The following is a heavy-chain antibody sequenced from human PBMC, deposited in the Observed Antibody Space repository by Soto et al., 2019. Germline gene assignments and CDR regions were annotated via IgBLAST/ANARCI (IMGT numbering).Heavy chain of an antibody. CDR3: AWSSSFTPFDY. J-gene: IGHJ4*02. Sequence: PSETLSFTCAVSGYSISSGYYWGWIRQPPGKGLEWIGSIYHSGSTYYNPSLRSRVTISVDTSKNQFSLKLSSVTAADTAVYYCAWSSSFTPFDYWGQGTLVTVS. CDR1: GYSISSGYY. V-gene: IGHV4-38-2*01. CDR2: IYHSGST. D-gene: IGHD6-13*01.